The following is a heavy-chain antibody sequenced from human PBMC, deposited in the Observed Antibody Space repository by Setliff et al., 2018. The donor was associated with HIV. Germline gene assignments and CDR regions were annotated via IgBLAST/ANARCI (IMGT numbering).Heavy chain of an antibody. D-gene: IGHD3-3*01. V-gene: IGHV1-8*02. CDR1: GYTFTSYD. CDR2: MNPNSANT. CDR3: ARQFLDWSNDYYSRYYMDV. Sequence: ASVKVSCKASGYTFTSYDINWVRQATGQGLEWMGWMNPNSANTGYALKFQGRVSMTRDTSTSTVYMELSSLRSEDTAVYYCARQFLDWSNDYYSRYYMDVWGKGTTVTVSS. J-gene: IGHJ6*03.